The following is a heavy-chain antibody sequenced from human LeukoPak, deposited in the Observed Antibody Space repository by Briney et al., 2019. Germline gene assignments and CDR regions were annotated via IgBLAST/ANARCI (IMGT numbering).Heavy chain of an antibody. CDR2: IRNDASNT. V-gene: IGHV3-30*02. CDR3: AKRAGGAWSAGA. J-gene: IGHJ5*02. Sequence: GGSLRLSCAASGFTFSSYGMHWVRQAPGKGLDWVAYIRNDASNTYYADSVKGRFSISRGNSKNTVYLQMNSLIPEDTAVYYCAKRAGGAWSAGAWGQGTLVTVSS. D-gene: IGHD2-8*02. CDR1: GFTFSSYG.